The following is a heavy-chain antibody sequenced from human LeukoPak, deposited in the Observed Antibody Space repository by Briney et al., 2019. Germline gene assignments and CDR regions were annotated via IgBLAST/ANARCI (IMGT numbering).Heavy chain of an antibody. D-gene: IGHD3-10*01. CDR2: IYTSGST. CDR1: GFTFDDYA. Sequence: GSLRLSCAASGFTFDDYAMHWIRQPAGKGLEWIGRIYTSGSTNYNPSLKSRVTMSVDTSKNQFSLKLSSVTAADTAVYYCARDAYGSGSYSYFDYWGQGTLVTVSS. J-gene: IGHJ4*02. V-gene: IGHV4-4*07. CDR3: ARDAYGSGSYSYFDY.